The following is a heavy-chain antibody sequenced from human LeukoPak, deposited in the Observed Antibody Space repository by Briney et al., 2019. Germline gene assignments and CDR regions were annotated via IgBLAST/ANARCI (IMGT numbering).Heavy chain of an antibody. CDR2: IYYSGST. CDR1: GGSISSGGYS. J-gene: IGHJ3*02. D-gene: IGHD6-13*01. CDR3: ARALTYSSSSVSAFDI. V-gene: IGHV4-30-4*07. Sequence: SQTLSLTCAVSGGSISSGGYSWSWIRQPPGKGLEWIGYIYYSGSTYDNPSLKSRVTISLDTSKNQFSLKLGSVTAADTAVYYCARALTYSSSSVSAFDIWGQGTMVTVSS.